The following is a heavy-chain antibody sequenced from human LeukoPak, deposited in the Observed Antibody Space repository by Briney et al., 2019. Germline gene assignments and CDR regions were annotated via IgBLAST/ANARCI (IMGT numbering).Heavy chain of an antibody. CDR1: GYTFIGYY. CDR2: IDPNSGGT. Sequence: ASVKVSCKASGYTFIGYYMHWVRQAPGQGLEWVGWIDPNSGGTKFAQKFQGRVTMTRDTSISTAYMELSSLRSDDTAVYYCARALASVAGFDAWFDPWGQGTLVTVSS. J-gene: IGHJ5*02. V-gene: IGHV1-2*02. D-gene: IGHD6-19*01. CDR3: ARALASVAGFDAWFDP.